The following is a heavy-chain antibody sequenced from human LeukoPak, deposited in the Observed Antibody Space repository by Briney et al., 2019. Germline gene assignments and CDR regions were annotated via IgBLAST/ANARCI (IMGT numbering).Heavy chain of an antibody. CDR2: IFYSGST. V-gene: IGHV4-39*01. J-gene: IGHJ4*02. CDR1: GGSISSSSYY. CDR3: ARGTVTMVDY. Sequence: SETLSLTCTVSGGSISSSSYYWGWIRQPPGKGLEWIGSIFYSGSTFYNPSLKSRVTMSVDTSKNQFSLRLSSVTAADTAVYYCARGTVTMVDYWGQGTLVTVSS. D-gene: IGHD3-10*01.